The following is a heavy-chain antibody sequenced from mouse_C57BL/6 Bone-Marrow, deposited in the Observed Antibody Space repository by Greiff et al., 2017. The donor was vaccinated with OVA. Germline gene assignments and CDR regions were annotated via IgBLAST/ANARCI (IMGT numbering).Heavy chain of an antibody. V-gene: IGHV1-59*01. Sequence: QVQLQQPGAELVRPGPSVKLSCKASGYTFTSYWMHWVKQRPGQGLEWIGVIDPSDSYTNYNQKFKGKATLTVDTSSSTAYMQLSSLTSEDSAVYYCARGDDWAWFAYWGQGTLVTVSA. CDR2: IDPSDSYT. D-gene: IGHD2-4*01. J-gene: IGHJ3*01. CDR1: GYTFTSYW. CDR3: ARGDDWAWFAY.